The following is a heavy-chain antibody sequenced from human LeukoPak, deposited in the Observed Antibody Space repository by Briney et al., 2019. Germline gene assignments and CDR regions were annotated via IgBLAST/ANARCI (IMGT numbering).Heavy chain of an antibody. V-gene: IGHV1-2*02. D-gene: IGHD2-15*01. CDR3: ARERTLTSCYDY. J-gene: IGHJ4*02. CDR2: INPNSGGT. CDR1: GYTFTGYY. Sequence: GASVKVSCKASGYTFTGYYMHWVRQAPGQGLEWMGWINPNSGGTNYAQKFQGRVTMTRDTSISTVYMELSRLRSDDTAVYYCARERTLTSCYDYWGQGTLVTVSS.